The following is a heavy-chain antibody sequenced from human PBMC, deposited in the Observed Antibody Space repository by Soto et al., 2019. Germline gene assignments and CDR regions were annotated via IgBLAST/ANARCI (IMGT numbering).Heavy chain of an antibody. CDR3: TRDDHNARYVPWS. V-gene: IGHV1-69*01. CDR1: GDTFSMYA. J-gene: IGHJ5*02. Sequence: QVQLVQSGAEVKKPGSSVKVSCEAPGDTFSMYAIIWVRQAPGQGLEWMGGIIPPFGTADYSQKFQGRVTITAGTSTASMELSGLRSDDTAVYYCTRDDHNARYVPWSWGQGTLVTVSS. CDR2: IIPPFGTA. D-gene: IGHD2-2*01.